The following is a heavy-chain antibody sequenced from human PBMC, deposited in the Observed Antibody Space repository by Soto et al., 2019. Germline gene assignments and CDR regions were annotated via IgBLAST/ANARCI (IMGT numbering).Heavy chain of an antibody. V-gene: IGHV1-18*01. CDR1: GYTFTRYG. D-gene: IGHD6-13*01. J-gene: IGHJ6*02. Sequence: ASVKVSCKASGYTFTRYGISWVRQAPGQGLEWMGWISGYNGDTNYAQKFQGRVSMTIDTSTTTAYMELRSLRSDDTAVYYCAKDGQPPYYYYGLDVWG. CDR2: ISGYNGDT. CDR3: AKDGQPPYYYYGLDV.